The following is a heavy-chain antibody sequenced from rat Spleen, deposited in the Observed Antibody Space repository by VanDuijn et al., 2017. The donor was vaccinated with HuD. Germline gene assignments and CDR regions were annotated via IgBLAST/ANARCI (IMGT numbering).Heavy chain of an antibody. D-gene: IGHD4-3*01. CDR1: GFTFNNYW. J-gene: IGHJ4*01. Sequence: EVQLVESGGGLVQPGRSLKLSCVASGFTFNNYWMTWICQAPGKGLEWVASITTGGGDTYYRDSVKGRFTISRDNAKRTLFLQMDSLRSDDTATYFCARHASGYGVMDAWGQGASVTVSS. CDR3: ARHASGYGVMDA. CDR2: ITTGGGDT. V-gene: IGHV5-31*01.